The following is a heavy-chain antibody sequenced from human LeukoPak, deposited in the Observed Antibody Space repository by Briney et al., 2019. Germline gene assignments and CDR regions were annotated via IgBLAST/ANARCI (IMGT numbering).Heavy chain of an antibody. V-gene: IGHV4-4*07. CDR2: ISGSGTI. Sequence: PSETLSLTCTVSGGSISSYYWSWIRQPAGKGLEWIGRISGSGTITYNPALQSRLSISIDTSKNQFSLKLMSVTAADTAVYYCARDSGTTGEVKFDPWGQGTLVTVSS. CDR1: GGSISSYY. J-gene: IGHJ5*02. CDR3: ARDSGTTGEVKFDP. D-gene: IGHD3-10*01.